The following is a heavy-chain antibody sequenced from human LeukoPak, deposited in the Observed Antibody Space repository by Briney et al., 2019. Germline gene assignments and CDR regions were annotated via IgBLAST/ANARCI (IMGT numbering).Heavy chain of an antibody. CDR3: ARGSQVNGYINDY. D-gene: IGHD5-12*01. Sequence: SGGSLRLSCSASGFTFSTYAMHWVRQAPGKGLEYVSAITGNGGKTYYADSVKGRFTISRDNSKNTLYLQMSSLRAEDTAVYYCARGSQVNGYINDYWGQGTLVTVSS. J-gene: IGHJ4*02. CDR1: GFTFSTYA. V-gene: IGHV3-64*04. CDR2: ITGNGGKT.